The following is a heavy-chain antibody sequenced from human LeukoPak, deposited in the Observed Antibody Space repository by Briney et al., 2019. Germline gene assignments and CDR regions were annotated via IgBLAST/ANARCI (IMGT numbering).Heavy chain of an antibody. D-gene: IGHD3-16*01. CDR1: GGSFSGYY. J-gene: IGHJ6*02. CDR2: INHSGST. V-gene: IGHV4-34*01. CDR3: ARGPRRGVYYYYGMDV. Sequence: PSETLSLTCAVYGGSFSGYYWSWIRQPPGKGLEWIGEINHSGSTNYNPSLKSRVTISVDTSKNQFSLKLSSVTAADTAVYYCARGPRRGVYYYYGMDVWGQGTTVTVSS.